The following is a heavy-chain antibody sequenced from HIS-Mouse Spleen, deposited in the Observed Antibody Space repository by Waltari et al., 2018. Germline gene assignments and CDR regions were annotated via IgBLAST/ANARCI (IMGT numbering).Heavy chain of an antibody. D-gene: IGHD6-13*01. CDR3: AREIPYSSSWYDWYFDL. CDR1: GGSIGSSGYY. Sequence: QLQLQESGPGLVKPSETLSLTCTVPGGSIGSSGYYWGGIRQPPGKGLEWIGSIYYSGSTYYNPSLKSRVTISVDTSKNQFSLKLSSVTAADTAVYYCAREIPYSSSWYDWYFDLWGRGTLVTVSS. CDR2: IYYSGST. J-gene: IGHJ2*01. V-gene: IGHV4-39*07.